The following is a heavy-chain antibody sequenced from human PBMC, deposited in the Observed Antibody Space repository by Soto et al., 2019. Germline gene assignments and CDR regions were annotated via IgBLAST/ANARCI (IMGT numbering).Heavy chain of an antibody. CDR1: GGTFSSYA. CDR2: IIPIFGTA. Sequence: ASVKVSCKASGGTFSSYAISWVRQAPGQGLEWMGGIIPIFGTANYAQKFQGRVTITADESTSTAYMELSSLRSEDTAVYYCARGLGESYDYVWGSYRLAYFDYWGQGTLVTVSS. V-gene: IGHV1-69*13. D-gene: IGHD3-16*02. J-gene: IGHJ4*02. CDR3: ARGLGESYDYVWGSYRLAYFDY.